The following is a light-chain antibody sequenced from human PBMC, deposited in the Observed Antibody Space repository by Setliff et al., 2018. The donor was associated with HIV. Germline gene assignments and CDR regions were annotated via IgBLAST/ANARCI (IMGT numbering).Light chain of an antibody. J-gene: IGLJ3*02. Sequence: QSALTQPASVSGSPGQSITISCTGTSSDVGSYNLVSWYQQHPGKAPKLMIYEVSKRPSGVSNRFSGSKSGNTASLTTSGLQAEDETDYYCCSYADNSTWVFGGGTK. CDR2: EVS. CDR1: SSDVGSYNL. CDR3: CSYADNSTWV. V-gene: IGLV2-23*02.